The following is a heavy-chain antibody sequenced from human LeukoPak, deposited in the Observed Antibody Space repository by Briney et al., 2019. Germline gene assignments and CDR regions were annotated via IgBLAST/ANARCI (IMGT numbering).Heavy chain of an antibody. V-gene: IGHV3-7*01. CDR1: GFTFRDYW. CDR3: AAWGLYNY. J-gene: IGHJ4*02. D-gene: IGHD7-27*01. CDR2: VNLGGSVI. Sequence: GVSLRLSCAASGFTFRDYWMNWVRQAPGKGLEWVANVNLGGSVISYVDSVKGRCTVSRDNAENSLSLQMNSLRAEDTAVYYCAAWGLYNYWGQGTLVTVSS.